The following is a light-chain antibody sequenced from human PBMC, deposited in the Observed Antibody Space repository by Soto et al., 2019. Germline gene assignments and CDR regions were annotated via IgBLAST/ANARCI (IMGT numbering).Light chain of an antibody. J-gene: IGLJ1*01. Sequence: QSALTQPASVSGSPGQSITISRTGTSSDVGGYNYVSWYQQHPGKAPKLMIYDVSNRPSGVSNRFSGSKSGNTASLTISGLQAQDEADYYCCSYTSSSISYVFGTGTKAT. V-gene: IGLV2-14*01. CDR1: SSDVGGYNY. CDR3: CSYTSSSISYV. CDR2: DVS.